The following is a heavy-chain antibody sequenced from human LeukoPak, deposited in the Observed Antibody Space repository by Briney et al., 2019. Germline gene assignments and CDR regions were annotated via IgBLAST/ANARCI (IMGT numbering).Heavy chain of an antibody. CDR3: ASVGIAVAGTFDY. J-gene: IGHJ4*02. CDR2: ISPNSGGT. Sequence: GASVKVSCKASGYTFTGYYMHWVRQAPGQGLEWMGWISPNSGGTNYAQTFQGRVTMTRDTSISTAYMELSRLRSDDTAVYYCASVGIAVAGTFDYWGQGTLVTVSS. CDR1: GYTFTGYY. V-gene: IGHV1-2*02. D-gene: IGHD6-19*01.